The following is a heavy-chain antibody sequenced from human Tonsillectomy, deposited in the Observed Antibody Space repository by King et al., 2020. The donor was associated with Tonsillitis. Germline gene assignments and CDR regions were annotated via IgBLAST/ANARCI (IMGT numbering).Heavy chain of an antibody. CDR3: ASGGAAAGKIDY. CDR1: GYSISSGYY. Sequence: VQLQESGPGLVKPSETLSLTCAVSGYSISSGYYWGWIRQPPGKGLEWIGSIYHSGSTYYNPSLKSRVTISVDTSKNQFSLKLSSVTAADTAVYYCASGGAAAGKIDYWGQGTLVTVSS. CDR2: IYHSGST. J-gene: IGHJ4*02. D-gene: IGHD6-13*01. V-gene: IGHV4-38-2*01.